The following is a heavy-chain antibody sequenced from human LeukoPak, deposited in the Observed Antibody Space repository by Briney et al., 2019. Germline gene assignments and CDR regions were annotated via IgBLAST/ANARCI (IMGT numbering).Heavy chain of an antibody. D-gene: IGHD2-2*01. V-gene: IGHV1-69*04. Sequence: SMKVSCKASGGTFSSYAISWVRQAPGQGLEWMGRIIPILGIANYAQKFQGRVTITADKSTSTAYMELSSLRSEDTAVYYCVRGGVGQLLLNYWGQGTLVTVSS. CDR1: GGTFSSYA. J-gene: IGHJ4*02. CDR3: VRGGVGQLLLNY. CDR2: IIPILGIA.